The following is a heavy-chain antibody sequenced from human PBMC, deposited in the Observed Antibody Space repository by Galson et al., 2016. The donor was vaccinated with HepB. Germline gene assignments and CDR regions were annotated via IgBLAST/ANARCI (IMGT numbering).Heavy chain of an antibody. CDR1: GFTFSTYA. CDR3: ARRAENSGSYYGHFDY. CDR2: IWFDGSTK. Sequence: SLRLSCAASGFTFSTYAMHWVRQAPGKGLEWVALIWFDGSTKYSADSVKGRFTVSRDNSKNTLFLQMNSLRAEDTAVYYCARRAENSGSYYGHFDYWGQGTLVTVSS. J-gene: IGHJ4*02. V-gene: IGHV3-33*01. D-gene: IGHD1-26*01.